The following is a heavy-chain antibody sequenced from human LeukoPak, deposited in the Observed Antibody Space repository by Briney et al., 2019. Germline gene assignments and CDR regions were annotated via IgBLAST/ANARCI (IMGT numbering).Heavy chain of an antibody. Sequence: PSETLSLTCAVYGGSFSGYYWSWIRQPPGKGLEWIGEINHSGSTNYNPSLKSRVTISVDTSKNQFSLKLSSVTAADTAVYYCARTIFGVVIIPNDAFDIWGQGTMVTVSS. CDR3: ARTIFGVVIIPNDAFDI. CDR2: INHSGST. D-gene: IGHD3-3*01. V-gene: IGHV4-34*01. CDR1: GGSFSGYY. J-gene: IGHJ3*02.